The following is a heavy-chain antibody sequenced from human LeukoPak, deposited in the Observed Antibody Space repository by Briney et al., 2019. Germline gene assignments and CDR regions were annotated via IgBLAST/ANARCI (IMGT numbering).Heavy chain of an antibody. D-gene: IGHD4-11*01. CDR3: AKDPYSNYDPYYFEY. Sequence: PGGSLRLSCAASGFTFSTYGMHWVRQAPGKGLEWVAFVRFDGSHQYYADSVKGRFTISRDNSKNTLFLRMDSLRTEDTAVYYCAKDPYSNYDPYYFEYWGQGTLVTVSS. J-gene: IGHJ4*02. V-gene: IGHV3-30*02. CDR2: VRFDGSHQ. CDR1: GFTFSTYG.